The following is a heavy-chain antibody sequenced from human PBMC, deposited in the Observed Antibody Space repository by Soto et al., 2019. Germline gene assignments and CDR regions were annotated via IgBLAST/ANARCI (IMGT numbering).Heavy chain of an antibody. CDR2: ISAYNGNT. CDR3: ASSLIIAVAGAFDY. J-gene: IGHJ4*02. D-gene: IGHD6-19*01. Sequence: ASVKVSCKASGYTFTSYGISWVRQAPGQGLEWMGWISAYNGNTNYAQKLQGRVTMTTDTSTSTDYMELRSLRSDGTAVYYCASSLIIAVAGAFDYWGQATLVTVS. V-gene: IGHV1-18*04. CDR1: GYTFTSYG.